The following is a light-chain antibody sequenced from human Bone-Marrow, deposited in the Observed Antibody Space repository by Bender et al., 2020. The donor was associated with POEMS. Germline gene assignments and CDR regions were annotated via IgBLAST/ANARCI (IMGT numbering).Light chain of an antibody. J-gene: IGLJ1*01. V-gene: IGLV3-21*03. CDR2: DDS. CDR3: SSYAGSNNLV. CDR1: NIGSKS. Sequence: SYVLTQPPSVSVAPGKTARITCGGNNIGSKSVHWYQQKPGQAPVLVVYDDSDRPSGIPERFSGSNSGNTATLTISRVEAGDEADYYCSSYAGSNNLVFGTGTKVTVL.